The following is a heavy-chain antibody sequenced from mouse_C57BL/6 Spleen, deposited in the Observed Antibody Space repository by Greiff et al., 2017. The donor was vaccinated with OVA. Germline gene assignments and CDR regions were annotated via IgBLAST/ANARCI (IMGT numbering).Heavy chain of an antibody. CDR3: ARGTAQGEAWFAY. J-gene: IGHJ3*01. CDR1: GYTFTSYG. Sequence: QVHVKQSGAELARPGASVKLSCKASGYTFTSYGISWVKQRTGQGLEWIGEIYPRSGNTYYNEKFKGKATLTADKSSSTAYMELRSLTSEDSAVYFCARGTAQGEAWFAYWGQGTLVTVSA. D-gene: IGHD3-2*02. V-gene: IGHV1-81*01. CDR2: IYPRSGNT.